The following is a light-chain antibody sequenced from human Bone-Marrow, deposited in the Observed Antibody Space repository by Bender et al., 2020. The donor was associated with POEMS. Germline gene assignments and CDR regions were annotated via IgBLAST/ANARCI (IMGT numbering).Light chain of an antibody. CDR1: SSNIGAHA. CDR2: SSH. CDR3: AVWDDSLNGWV. V-gene: IGLV1-44*01. Sequence: QSVLTQPPSASGTPGQRVTISCSGGSSNIGAHAVNWYQHLPGTAPKLLIYSSHRRPSEVPDRFSGSRSGTSASLAISGLQSEDEAGYCCAVWDDSLNGWVFGGGTKLTVL. J-gene: IGLJ3*02.